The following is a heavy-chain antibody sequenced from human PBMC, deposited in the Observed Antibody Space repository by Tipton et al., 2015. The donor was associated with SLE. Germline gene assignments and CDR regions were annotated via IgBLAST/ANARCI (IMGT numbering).Heavy chain of an antibody. D-gene: IGHD6-19*01. CDR1: GGSFSGYY. J-gene: IGHJ4*02. V-gene: IGHV4-34*01. CDR3: ARGISSGWWNY. CDR2: INHSGST. Sequence: TLSLTCAVYGGSFSGYYGSWIRQPPGKGLEWIGEINHSGSTNYNPSLKSRVTISVDTSKNQFSLKLSSVTAADTAVYYCARGISSGWWNYWDQGNLVTVSS.